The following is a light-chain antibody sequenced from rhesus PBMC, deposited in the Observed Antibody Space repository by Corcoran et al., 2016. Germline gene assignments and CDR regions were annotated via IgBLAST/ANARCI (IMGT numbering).Light chain of an antibody. V-gene: IGKV1-21*01. CDR1: QGISSW. Sequence: DIQMTQSPSSLSASVGDRVTISCRASQGISSWLAWYQQKPGIAPKLLIYKASSLPRGVPSRFSGSGSGPEFTLTISSLQPEDFATYYCQQYNSAPPWTFGQGTKVEIK. J-gene: IGKJ1*01. CDR2: KAS. CDR3: QQYNSAPPWT.